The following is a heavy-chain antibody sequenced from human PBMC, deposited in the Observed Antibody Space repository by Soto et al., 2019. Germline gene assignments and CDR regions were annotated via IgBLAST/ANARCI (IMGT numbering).Heavy chain of an antibody. V-gene: IGHV1-24*01. CDR3: ATHRSGRFLEWLPEGSLGY. CDR1: GYTLTDLS. J-gene: IGHJ4*02. CDR2: FDPEDGAT. D-gene: IGHD3-3*01. Sequence: SVKVSCKVSGYTLTDLSMQWVRQAPGKRQERMGVFDPEDGATIYAQKFQGRVTMTEDTATDTAYMELSSLRSEDTAVYYCATHRSGRFLEWLPEGSLGYWGQGTLVTVSS.